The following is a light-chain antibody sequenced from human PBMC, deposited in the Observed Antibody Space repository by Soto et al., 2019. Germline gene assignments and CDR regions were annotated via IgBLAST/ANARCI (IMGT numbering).Light chain of an antibody. CDR3: SSYTSSSTLLYV. CDR1: SSDVGGYNY. V-gene: IGLV2-14*01. CDR2: DVS. Sequence: QSVLTQPASVSGSPGQSITISCTGTSSDVGGYNYVSWYQQHPGKAPKLMIYDVSNRPSGVSKRFSGSKSGNTASLTISGLQAEDAADYYCSSYTSSSTLLYVFGTGTKVTV. J-gene: IGLJ1*01.